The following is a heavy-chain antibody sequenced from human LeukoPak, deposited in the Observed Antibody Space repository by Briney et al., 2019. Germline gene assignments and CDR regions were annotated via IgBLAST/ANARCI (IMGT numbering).Heavy chain of an antibody. J-gene: IGHJ4*02. D-gene: IGHD1-1*01. CDR1: GGSISSGGYY. CDR2: IYHSGST. CDR3: ARAPRNDPLDY. V-gene: IGHV4-30-2*01. Sequence: SETLSLTCTVSGGSISSGGYYWSWIRQPPGKGLEWIGYIYHSGSTYYNPSLKSRVTISVDRSKNQFSLKLSSVTAADTAVYYCARAPRNDPLDYWGQGTLVTVSS.